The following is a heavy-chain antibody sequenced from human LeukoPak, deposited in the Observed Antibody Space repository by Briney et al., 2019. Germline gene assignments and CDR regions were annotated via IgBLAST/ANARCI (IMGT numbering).Heavy chain of an antibody. CDR2: INPNSGGT. Sequence: ASVRVSCKASGYTFTAYYMHWVRQAPGQGLEWMGWINPNSGGTNYAQKFQGRVTMTRDTSISTAYMELSRLRSDDTAVYYCARDYYDSSGYLHFDYWGQGTLVTVSS. J-gene: IGHJ4*02. CDR3: ARDYYDSSGYLHFDY. CDR1: GYTFTAYY. V-gene: IGHV1-2*02. D-gene: IGHD3-22*01.